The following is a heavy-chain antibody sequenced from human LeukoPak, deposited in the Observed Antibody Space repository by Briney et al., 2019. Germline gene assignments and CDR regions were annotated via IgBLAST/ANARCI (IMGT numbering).Heavy chain of an antibody. Sequence: PSETLSLTCAVYGGSFSGYYWSWIRQPPGKGLEWIGEINHSGSTNYNPSLKSRVTISVDTSKNQFSLKLSSVTAADTAVYYCARGLYYYDSSGYTPSDYWGQGTLVTVSS. CDR3: ARGLYYYDSSGYTPSDY. J-gene: IGHJ4*02. CDR2: INHSGST. V-gene: IGHV4-34*01. CDR1: GGSFSGYY. D-gene: IGHD3-22*01.